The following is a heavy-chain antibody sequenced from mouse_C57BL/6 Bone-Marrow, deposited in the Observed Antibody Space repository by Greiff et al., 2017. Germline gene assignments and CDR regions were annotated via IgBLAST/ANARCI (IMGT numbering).Heavy chain of an antibody. V-gene: IGHV8-8*01. Sequence: QVTLKVSGPGILQPSQTLSLTCSFSGFSLSTFGMGVGWIRQPSGKGLEWLAHIWWDADKYYNPALKSRLTISKDTSKNQVFLKIANVDTADTATYYCARPAIYYGNYDAMDYWGQGTSVTVSS. CDR2: IWWDADK. J-gene: IGHJ4*01. D-gene: IGHD2-1*01. CDR3: ARPAIYYGNYDAMDY. CDR1: GFSLSTFGMG.